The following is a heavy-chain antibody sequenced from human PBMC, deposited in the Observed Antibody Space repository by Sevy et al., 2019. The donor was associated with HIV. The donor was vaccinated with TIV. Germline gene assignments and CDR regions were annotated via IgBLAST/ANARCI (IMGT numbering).Heavy chain of an antibody. CDR3: ARDHVKDGDLADYYYFAMDV. CDR1: GFTLSDYY. V-gene: IGHV3-11*01. D-gene: IGHD4-17*01. J-gene: IGHJ6*02. Sequence: GGSLRLSCAASGFTLSDYYISWIRQAPGKGLEWVSYISDSDPTVYYADSVKGRFTVSRDNDKNSMYLQMSSLRAEDTAIYYCARDHVKDGDLADYYYFAMDVWGQGTTVTVSS. CDR2: ISDSDPTV.